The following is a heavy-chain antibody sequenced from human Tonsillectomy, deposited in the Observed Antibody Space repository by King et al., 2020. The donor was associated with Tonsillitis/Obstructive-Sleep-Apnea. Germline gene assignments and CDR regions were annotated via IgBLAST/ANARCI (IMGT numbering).Heavy chain of an antibody. CDR3: ARGARSYYYYMDV. Sequence: QMQLQESGPGLVKPSETLSLTCTVSGGSISSSSYYWGWIRQPPGKGLEWIGSIYYSGSTYYNPSLKSRATISVDTSKNPYSLQLSSVHAADTAVYYCARGARSYYYYMDVWGKGTTVTVSS. D-gene: IGHD3-16*01. V-gene: IGHV4-39*01. CDR1: GGSISSSSYY. J-gene: IGHJ6*03. CDR2: IYYSGST.